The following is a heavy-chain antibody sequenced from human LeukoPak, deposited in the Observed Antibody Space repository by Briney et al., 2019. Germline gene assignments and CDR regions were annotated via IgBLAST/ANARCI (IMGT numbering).Heavy chain of an antibody. D-gene: IGHD2-21*02. Sequence: GGSLRLSCAASGFTVSSNYMSWVRQAPGKWLEWVSVIYTGGSTYYADSVKARLTISRDNSKNTLYLQMTSLRAEDTAVYYCAREGGGCGGDCYSLDYWGQGTLVTVSS. CDR2: IYTGGST. J-gene: IGHJ4*02. CDR3: AREGGGCGGDCYSLDY. CDR1: GFTVSSNY. V-gene: IGHV3-66*01.